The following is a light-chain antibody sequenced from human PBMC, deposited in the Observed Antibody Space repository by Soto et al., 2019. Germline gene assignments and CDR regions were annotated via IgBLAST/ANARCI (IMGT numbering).Light chain of an antibody. Sequence: DIQMTQSPSSLSASVGDRVTITCRASQDVRDDLGWYQQTPGKAPERLIYEASTLHRGVPSRFSGSGSGTEFTLTISSLQPEDFATYYGLQYSSYPWTFGQGTNVELK. CDR3: LQYSSYPWT. V-gene: IGKV1-17*01. CDR2: EAS. CDR1: QDVRDD. J-gene: IGKJ1*01.